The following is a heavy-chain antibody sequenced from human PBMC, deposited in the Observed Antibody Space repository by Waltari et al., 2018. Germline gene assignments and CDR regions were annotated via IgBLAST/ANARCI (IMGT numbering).Heavy chain of an antibody. CDR1: GYTFTSYA. CDR2: INAGNGNT. CDR3: AREVLRLLGYADY. Sequence: QVQLVQSGAEVKKPGASVKVSCKASGYTFTSYAMHWVRQAPGQRLEWMGWINAGNGNTKYSQKFQGRVTITRDTSASTAYMELSSLRSEDTAVYYCAREVLRLLGYADYWGQGTLVTVSS. V-gene: IGHV1-3*01. D-gene: IGHD5-12*01. J-gene: IGHJ4*02.